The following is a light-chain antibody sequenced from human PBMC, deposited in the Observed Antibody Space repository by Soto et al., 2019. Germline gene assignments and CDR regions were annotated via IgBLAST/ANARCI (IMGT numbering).Light chain of an antibody. Sequence: IVLEISRANLRWSAGERTTRSCTVSQNVDTKYLAWYQFKPGQAPRIIIFGASGRATGIPDRFSVSGSGTDFTLTISRLEPEDFAVYYCQQYGSLSWTFGQGTKVDIK. V-gene: IGKV3-20*01. CDR2: GAS. CDR3: QQYGSLSWT. J-gene: IGKJ1*01. CDR1: QNVDTKY.